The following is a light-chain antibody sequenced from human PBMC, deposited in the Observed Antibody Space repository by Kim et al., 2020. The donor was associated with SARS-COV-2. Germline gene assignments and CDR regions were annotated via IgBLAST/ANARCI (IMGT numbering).Light chain of an antibody. CDR2: DAS. J-gene: IGKJ3*01. Sequence: DIQMTQSPSSLSASVGDRVTITCQASQDISNYLNWYQQKPGKAPKLLIFDASNLETGVPSRFSGSGSGTDFTFTISSLQSEDFATYYCQQYADLPTFGPGTKVDIK. CDR3: QQYADLPT. V-gene: IGKV1-33*01. CDR1: QDISNY.